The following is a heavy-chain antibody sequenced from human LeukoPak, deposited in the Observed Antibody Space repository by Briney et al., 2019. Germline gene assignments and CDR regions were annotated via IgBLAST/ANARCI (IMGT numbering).Heavy chain of an antibody. CDR1: GGSISSSSYY. Sequence: SETLSLTCTVSGGSISSSSYYWGWIRQPPGKGLEWIGSIYYSGNTYYNPSLKSRVTISVDTSKNQFSLKLSSVTAADTAVYYCARDSHDFWSGYSVAWFDPWGQGTLVTVSS. D-gene: IGHD3-3*01. V-gene: IGHV4-39*07. CDR2: IYYSGNT. J-gene: IGHJ5*02. CDR3: ARDSHDFWSGYSVAWFDP.